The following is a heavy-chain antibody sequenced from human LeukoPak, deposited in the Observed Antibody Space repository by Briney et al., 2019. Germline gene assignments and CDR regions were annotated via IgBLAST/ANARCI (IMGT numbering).Heavy chain of an antibody. V-gene: IGHV1-2*02. J-gene: IGHJ4*02. Sequence: EASVKVSCKASGYTFTGYYMHWVRQAPGQGLEWMGWINPNSGGTNYAQKFQGRVTMTRDTSISTAYTELSRLRSDDTAVYYCARDLPYYDSSGYSLAYWGQGTLVTVSS. D-gene: IGHD3-22*01. CDR1: GYTFTGYY. CDR3: ARDLPYYDSSGYSLAY. CDR2: INPNSGGT.